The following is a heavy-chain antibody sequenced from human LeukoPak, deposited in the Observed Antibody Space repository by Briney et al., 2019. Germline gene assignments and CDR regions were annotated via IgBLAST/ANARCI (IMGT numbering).Heavy chain of an antibody. J-gene: IGHJ4*02. CDR2: IYPGDSDI. CDR1: GDSFTSYW. D-gene: IGHD4-23*01. CDR3: PRQFGGNSEFDY. V-gene: IGHV5-51*01. Sequence: GESLKISCKGSGDSFTSYWIVWGRQMPGKGLEWMGIIYPGDSDIRYSPSFQDQGTISADQSISTAYLQWRRLKASGTAMYYCPRQFGGNSEFDYWGQGNLVTVSS.